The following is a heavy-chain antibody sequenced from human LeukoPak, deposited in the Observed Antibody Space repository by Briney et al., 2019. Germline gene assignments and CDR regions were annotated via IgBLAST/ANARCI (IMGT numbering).Heavy chain of an antibody. CDR1: GFTFSSYA. D-gene: IGHD2-2*01. CDR2: ISGSGGTT. Sequence: GGSLRLSCAASGFTFSSYAMSWVRQAPGKGLEWVSAISGSGGTTYYADSVKGRFTISRDNSKNTLYLQMNSLRAEDTAVYYCAKVKGPPWIVVVPDAQPTLDYWGQGTLVTVSS. J-gene: IGHJ4*02. CDR3: AKVKGPPWIVVVPDAQPTLDY. V-gene: IGHV3-23*01.